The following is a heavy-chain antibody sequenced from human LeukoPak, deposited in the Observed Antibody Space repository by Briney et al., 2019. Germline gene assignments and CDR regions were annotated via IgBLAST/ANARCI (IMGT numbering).Heavy chain of an antibody. CDR3: ARPGGYYDSSGYYRY. CDR1: GYTFTGYY. D-gene: IGHD3-22*01. V-gene: IGHV1-2*02. Sequence: ASVKVSCKASGYTFTGYYIHWVRQAPGQGLEWMGWINPNSGGTNYAQKFQGRVTMTRDTSISTAYMELSTLRSDDTAVYYCARPGGYYDSSGYYRYWGQGTLVTVSS. J-gene: IGHJ4*02. CDR2: INPNSGGT.